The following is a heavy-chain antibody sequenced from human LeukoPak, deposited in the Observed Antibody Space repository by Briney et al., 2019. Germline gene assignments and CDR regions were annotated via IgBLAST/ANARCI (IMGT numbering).Heavy chain of an antibody. CDR1: GFTFSTYW. J-gene: IGHJ5*02. CDR2: INSDGSST. Sequence: GRSLRLSCAASGFTFSTYWMHWVRQGPGKGLLWVSRINSDGSSTNYADSVKGRFTISRDNAKNTLYLQMNSLRAEDTAVYYCARNYFFGSGSYFPIDPWGQGTLVTVSS. V-gene: IGHV3-74*01. CDR3: ARNYFFGSGSYFPIDP. D-gene: IGHD3-10*01.